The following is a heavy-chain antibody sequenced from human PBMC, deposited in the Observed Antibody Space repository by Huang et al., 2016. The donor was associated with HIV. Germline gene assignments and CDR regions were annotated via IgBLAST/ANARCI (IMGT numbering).Heavy chain of an antibody. CDR3: ARVVYSLYYFDY. V-gene: IGHV1-2*02. J-gene: IGHJ4*02. D-gene: IGHD4-4*01. Sequence: QVQLVQSGAEVKKPGASVKVSCKASGYTFTTYYMHWVRQAPGQGLEGMGWNNPNSGDTNYAQKVQGRVTMTRDTSISTAYMELSRLRFDDSAVYYCARVVYSLYYFDYWGQGTLVTVSS. CDR2: NNPNSGDT. CDR1: GYTFTTYY.